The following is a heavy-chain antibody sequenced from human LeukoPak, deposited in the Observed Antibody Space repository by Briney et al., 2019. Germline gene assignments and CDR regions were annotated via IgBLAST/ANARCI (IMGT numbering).Heavy chain of an antibody. CDR3: AKVSTGIAVEALDY. CDR2: ISYDGSNK. Sequence: GGSLRLSCAASGFTFSSYGMHWVRQAPGKGLERVAVISYDGSNKYYADSVKGRFTISRDNSKNTLYLQMNSLRAEDTAVYYCAKVSTGIAVEALDYWGQGTLVTVSS. CDR1: GFTFSSYG. D-gene: IGHD6-19*01. V-gene: IGHV3-30*18. J-gene: IGHJ4*02.